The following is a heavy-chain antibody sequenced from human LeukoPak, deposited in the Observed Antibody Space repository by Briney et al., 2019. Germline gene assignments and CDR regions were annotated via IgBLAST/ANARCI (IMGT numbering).Heavy chain of an antibody. CDR3: ARRAGGYSHPYDY. CDR2: IYSGGTT. V-gene: IGHV3-53*01. J-gene: IGHJ4*02. CDR1: GLTVSGNY. Sequence: PGGSLRLSCAVSGLTVSGNYMSWVRQAPGKGLEWVSLIYSGGTTYYADSVKGRFTISRDNSKNTLYLQTNSLRAEDTAVYYCARRAGGYSHPYDYWGQGILVTVSS. D-gene: IGHD4-23*01.